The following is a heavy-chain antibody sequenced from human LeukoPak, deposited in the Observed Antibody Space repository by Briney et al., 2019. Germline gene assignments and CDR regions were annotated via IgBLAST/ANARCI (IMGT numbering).Heavy chain of an antibody. Sequence: ASVKVSCKASGYTFISYGINWVRQAPGQGLEWLGWISGRNGNANYVQEFQGRVTMTTDTSTTTAYMELRSLTSDDTAVYFCARYLGHSSGSKRGFDYWGQGTPVIVSS. CDR3: ARYLGHSSGSKRGFDY. V-gene: IGHV1-18*01. CDR2: ISGRNGNA. CDR1: GYTFISYG. J-gene: IGHJ4*02. D-gene: IGHD6-19*01.